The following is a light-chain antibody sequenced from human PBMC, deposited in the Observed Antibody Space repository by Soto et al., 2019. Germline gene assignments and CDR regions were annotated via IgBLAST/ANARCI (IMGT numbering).Light chain of an antibody. CDR3: ASYGSGATYV. V-gene: IGLV2-14*01. CDR1: SSDVGGYNY. J-gene: IGLJ1*01. CDR2: EVS. Sequence: QSVLTQPASVSGSPGQSITISCTGTSSDVGGYNYVSWYQLHPGKAPKLMIHEVSERPSGVSNRFSGSKSGNTASLTIPGLQAEDEADYYCASYGSGATYVFGGGTKVTVL.